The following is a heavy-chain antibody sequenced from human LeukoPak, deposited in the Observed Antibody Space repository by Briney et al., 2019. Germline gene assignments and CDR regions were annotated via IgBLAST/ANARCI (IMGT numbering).Heavy chain of an antibody. J-gene: IGHJ4*02. V-gene: IGHV3-30*03. CDR3: ASSIVIVPAAHFDY. CDR2: ISSDGNDK. Sequence: GGSLRLSCAASGVTFSSYGMHWVRQAPGKGLEWVALISSDGNDKLYGDSVKGRFTISRDDSKSTLYLQMNSLRAEDTAVYYCASSIVIVPAAHFDYWGQGTLVTVSS. D-gene: IGHD2-2*01. CDR1: GVTFSSYG.